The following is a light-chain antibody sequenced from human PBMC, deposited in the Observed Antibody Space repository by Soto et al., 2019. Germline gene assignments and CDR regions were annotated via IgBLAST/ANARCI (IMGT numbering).Light chain of an antibody. CDR1: QGLVSW. Sequence: DIQVTQSPSSVSASVGERDTITCRASQGLVSWLAWYQQKPGKAPKLLIYAASSFQSGVPSRFSGSGSGTNFTLTVSSLQPEDFATYYCQQTSSFPLTFGGGTKVDIK. CDR3: QQTSSFPLT. J-gene: IGKJ4*01. V-gene: IGKV1-12*01. CDR2: AAS.